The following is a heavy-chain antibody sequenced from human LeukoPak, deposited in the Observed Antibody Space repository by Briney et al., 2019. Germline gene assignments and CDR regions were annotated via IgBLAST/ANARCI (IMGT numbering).Heavy chain of an antibody. CDR3: AKETPNTGWFDL. Sequence: ASVKVSCKASGHTFTTYYVHLVRQALGQGLEWMGVINPSGDGTNYPQRFQGRVTLTRDTSTSTVYMELSSLRSEDTAIYYCAKETPNTGWFDLWGQGTLVTVSS. V-gene: IGHV1-46*01. J-gene: IGHJ5*02. D-gene: IGHD1-14*01. CDR2: INPSGDGT. CDR1: GHTFTTYY.